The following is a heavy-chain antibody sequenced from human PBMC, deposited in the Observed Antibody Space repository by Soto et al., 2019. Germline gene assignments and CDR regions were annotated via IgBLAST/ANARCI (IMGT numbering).Heavy chain of an antibody. CDR1: GYIFTKNA. CDR2: INAGNGNT. Sequence: QVQLVQSGAEVKKPGASVKVSCKTSGYIFTKNAIHWVRQAPGYGLEWMAWINAGNGNTIYSQKFQGRVTITRDTSANTAYMELSSLRSEDTAVYYCARVAEDSSGYLDYWGQGTLVTVSS. D-gene: IGHD3-22*01. V-gene: IGHV1-3*01. J-gene: IGHJ4*02. CDR3: ARVAEDSSGYLDY.